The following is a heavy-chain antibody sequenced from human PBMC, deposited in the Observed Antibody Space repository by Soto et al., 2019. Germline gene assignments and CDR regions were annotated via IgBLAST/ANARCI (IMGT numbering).Heavy chain of an antibody. CDR1: GGSISSYY. Sequence: QVQLQESGPGLVKPSETLSLTCTVSGGSISSYYWSWIRQPPGKGLEWIGYIYYSGSTNYNPSLKSRVTISVDTSKNQFSLKLSSVTAADTAVYYCARVRLQLAHGLNWFDPWGQGTLVTVSS. CDR3: ARVRLQLAHGLNWFDP. V-gene: IGHV4-59*01. CDR2: IYYSGST. D-gene: IGHD6-6*01. J-gene: IGHJ5*02.